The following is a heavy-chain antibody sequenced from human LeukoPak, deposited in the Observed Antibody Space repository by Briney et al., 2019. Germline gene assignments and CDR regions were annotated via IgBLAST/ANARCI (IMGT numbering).Heavy chain of an antibody. D-gene: IGHD5-18*01. V-gene: IGHV1-69*05. Sequence: GASVTVSFTASGGTFSSYAISWVRQAPGQGLEWMGGIIPIFGTANYAQKFQGRVTITTDESTSTAYMELSSLRSEDTAVYYCARCERGSTAMGYYYYYYMDVWGKGTTVTVSS. CDR3: ARCERGSTAMGYYYYYYMDV. CDR1: GGTFSSYA. J-gene: IGHJ6*03. CDR2: IIPIFGTA.